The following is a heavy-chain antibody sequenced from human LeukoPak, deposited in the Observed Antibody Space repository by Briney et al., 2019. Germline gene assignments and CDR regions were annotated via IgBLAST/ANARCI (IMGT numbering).Heavy chain of an antibody. CDR2: IIPIFGTA. D-gene: IGHD6-13*01. CDR1: GGTFSSYA. CDR3: ARGGHSSSWKLGKYHLGI. Sequence: GASVKVSCKASGGTFSSYAISWVRQAPGQGLEWMGRIIPIFGTANYAQKFQGRVTITTDESTSTAYMELSSLRSEDTAVYYCARGGHSSSWKLGKYHLGIWGQGTLVTVSS. V-gene: IGHV1-69*05. J-gene: IGHJ4*02.